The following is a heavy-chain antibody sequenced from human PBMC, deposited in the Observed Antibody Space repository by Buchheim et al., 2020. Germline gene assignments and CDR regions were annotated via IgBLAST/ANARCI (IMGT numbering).Heavy chain of an antibody. CDR2: ISSSSSYT. CDR1: GFTFSDYY. J-gene: IGHJ4*02. D-gene: IGHD6-13*01. V-gene: IGHV3-11*05. Sequence: QVQLVESGGGLVKPGGSLRLSCAASGFTFSDYYMSWIRQAPGKGLEWVSYISSSSSYTNYADSVKGRFTISRDNAKNSLYLQMNSLRAEDTAVYYCARVRYSSSWYTRKLPVYFDYWGQGTL. CDR3: ARVRYSSSWYTRKLPVYFDY.